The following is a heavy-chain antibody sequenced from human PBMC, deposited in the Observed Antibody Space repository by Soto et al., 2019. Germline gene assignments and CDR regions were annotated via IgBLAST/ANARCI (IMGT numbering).Heavy chain of an antibody. D-gene: IGHD3-3*01. J-gene: IGHJ5*02. CDR2: IYYSGST. Sequence: SETLSLTCTVSGGSISSGGYYWSWIRQHPGKGLEWIGYIYYSGSTYYNPSLKSRVTISVDRSKNQFSLKLSSVTAADTAVYYFARAYVLRFLEWSSGFDPWGQGTLVTVSS. CDR3: ARAYVLRFLEWSSGFDP. V-gene: IGHV4-31*03. CDR1: GGSISSGGYY.